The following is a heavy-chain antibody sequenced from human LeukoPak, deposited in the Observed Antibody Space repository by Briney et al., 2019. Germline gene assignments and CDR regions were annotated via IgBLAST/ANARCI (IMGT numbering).Heavy chain of an antibody. J-gene: IGHJ4*02. CDR3: ARVSTAMARSIDY. CDR2: ISSSSSTI. D-gene: IGHD5-18*01. V-gene: IGHV3-48*04. CDR1: GFTFSSYS. Sequence: GGSLRLSCAASGFTFSSYSMNWVRQAPGKGLEWVSYISSSSSTIYYADSVKGRFTISRDNAKNSLYLQMNSLRAEDTAVYYCARVSTAMARSIDYWGQGTLVTVSS.